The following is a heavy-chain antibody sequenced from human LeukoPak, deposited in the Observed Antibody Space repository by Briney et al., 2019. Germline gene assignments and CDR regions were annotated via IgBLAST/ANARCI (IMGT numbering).Heavy chain of an antibody. CDR2: ISSSSSYI. J-gene: IGHJ6*03. D-gene: IGHD4-17*01. Sequence: GGFLRLSCAASGFTFSSCSMNWVRQAPGKGLECVSSISSSSSYIYYADSVKGRFTISRDNAKNSLYLQMNSLRAEDTAVYYCASPPYGDWDYYYMDVWGKGTTVTVSS. V-gene: IGHV3-21*01. CDR1: GFTFSSCS. CDR3: ASPPYGDWDYYYMDV.